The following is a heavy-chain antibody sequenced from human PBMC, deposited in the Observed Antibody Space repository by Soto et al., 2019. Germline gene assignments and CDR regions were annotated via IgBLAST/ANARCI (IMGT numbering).Heavy chain of an antibody. V-gene: IGHV4-39*01. CDR1: GGSISSSSYY. CDR3: ARLEDYYGSGSPLDV. D-gene: IGHD3-10*01. CDR2: IYYSGST. J-gene: IGHJ6*02. Sequence: ETLSLTFTVSGGSISSSSYYWGWIRQPPGKGLEWIGSIYYSGSTYYNPSLKSRVTISVDTSKNQFSLKLSSVTAADTAVYYCARLEDYYGSGSPLDVWGQGTTVTVSS.